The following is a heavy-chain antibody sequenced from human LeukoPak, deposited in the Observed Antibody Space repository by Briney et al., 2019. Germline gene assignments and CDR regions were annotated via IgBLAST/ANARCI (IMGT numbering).Heavy chain of an antibody. CDR1: GGSISSGGYY. Sequence: SETLSLTCTVSGGSISSGGYYWSWIRQPPGKGLEWIGYIYHSGSTYYNPSLKSRVTISVDRSKNQFSLKLSSVTAADTAVYYCARAPRSYCSSTSCYTWAFDIWGQGTMVTISS. CDR2: IYHSGST. J-gene: IGHJ3*02. D-gene: IGHD2-2*02. CDR3: ARAPRSYCSSTSCYTWAFDI. V-gene: IGHV4-30-2*01.